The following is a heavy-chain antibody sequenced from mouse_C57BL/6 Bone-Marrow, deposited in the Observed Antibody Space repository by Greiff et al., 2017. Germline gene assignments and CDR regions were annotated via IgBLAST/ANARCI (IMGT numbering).Heavy chain of an antibody. J-gene: IGHJ3*01. D-gene: IGHD1-1*01. V-gene: IGHV1-82*01. CDR3: AREGNYGAY. CDR1: GYAFSSSW. CDR2: IYPGDGDT. Sequence: QVQLQQSGPELVKPGASVKISCKASGYAFSSSWMNWVKQRPGKGLEWIGRIYPGDGDTNYKGKFKGKATLTADKSSSTAYMQLSSLTSEDSAVYFCAREGNYGAYWGQGTLVTVSA.